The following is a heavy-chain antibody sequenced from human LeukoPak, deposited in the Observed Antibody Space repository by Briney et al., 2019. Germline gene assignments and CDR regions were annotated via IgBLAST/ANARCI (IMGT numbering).Heavy chain of an antibody. D-gene: IGHD5-18*01. CDR2: ICGSGDST. CDR3: AKERYSGYSYGYDDY. J-gene: IGHJ4*02. V-gene: IGHV3-23*01. Sequence: PGGSLRLSCAASGFTFSTYAMNWVRQAPGKGLEWVSAICGSGDSTYYAGSVKGRFTISRDNSKNTLYLQMNSLRAEDTAVYYCAKERYSGYSYGYDDYGGQGTLVTVSA. CDR1: GFTFSTYA.